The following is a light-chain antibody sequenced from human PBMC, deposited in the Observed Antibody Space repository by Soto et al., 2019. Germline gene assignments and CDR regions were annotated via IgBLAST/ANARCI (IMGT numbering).Light chain of an antibody. Sequence: QSVLTQPRSGSGSPGQSVTISCTGTSSDVGRYDYVSWYQQYPGEAPKLIIYDVTERPSGVPDRFSGSKSGNTASLTISGLRAEDEAAYSCCSFAGSYSYVFGSGTKVTVL. CDR2: DVT. CDR3: CSFAGSYSYV. CDR1: SSDVGRYDY. J-gene: IGLJ1*01. V-gene: IGLV2-11*01.